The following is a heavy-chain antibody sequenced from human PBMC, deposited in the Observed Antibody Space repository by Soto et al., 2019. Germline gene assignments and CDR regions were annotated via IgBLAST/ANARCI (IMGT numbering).Heavy chain of an antibody. CDR2: IYPGDSDT. V-gene: IGHV5-51*01. D-gene: IGHD6-19*01. Sequence: GESLKISGKGSGYSFTSYWIGWVRQMPGKGLEWMGIIYPGDSDTRYSPSFQGQVTISADKSISTAYLQWSSLKASDTAMYYCARPREAGKNYYGVDVWGQGTTVTVSS. CDR1: GYSFTSYW. CDR3: ARPREAGKNYYGVDV. J-gene: IGHJ6*02.